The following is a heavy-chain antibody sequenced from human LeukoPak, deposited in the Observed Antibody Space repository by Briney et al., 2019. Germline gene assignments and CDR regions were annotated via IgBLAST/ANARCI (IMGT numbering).Heavy chain of an antibody. CDR1: GYSLSELS. J-gene: IGHJ6*03. CDR2: FDPEEGET. V-gene: IGHV1-24*01. D-gene: IGHD1-1*01. CDR3: ARCPSGTPLEGYYYYMDV. Sequence: ASVKVSCKVSGYSLSELSMHWVRQAPGKGLEWMGGFDPEEGETIYAQKFQGRVTMTRDTSTSTVYMELSSLRSEDTAVYYCARCPSGTPLEGYYYYMDVWGKGTTVTVSS.